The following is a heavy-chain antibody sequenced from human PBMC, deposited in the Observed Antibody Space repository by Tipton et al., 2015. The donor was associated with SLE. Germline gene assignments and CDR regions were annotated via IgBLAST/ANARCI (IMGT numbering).Heavy chain of an antibody. J-gene: IGHJ4*02. CDR1: GGSLSDYY. D-gene: IGHD2-2*01. V-gene: IGHV4-34*01. CDR3: ARLQHRYVDY. Sequence: TLSLTCAVFGGSLSDYYWTWIRQPPGKGLEWIGEINHSGRSKYNPSLKSRVTMSIDTSKNQFSLNLSSVTAADTAVYYCARLQHRYVDYWRRGTLVTVSS. CDR2: INHSGRS.